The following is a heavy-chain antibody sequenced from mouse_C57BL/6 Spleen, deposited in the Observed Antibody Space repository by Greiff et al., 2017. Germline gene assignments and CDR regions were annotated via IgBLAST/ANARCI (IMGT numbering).Heavy chain of an antibody. D-gene: IGHD1-1*01. CDR1: GYTFTSYW. J-gene: IGHJ3*01. CDR3: ARDYGSSSWFAY. CDR2: IYPGSGST. V-gene: IGHV1-55*01. Sequence: QVQLQQPGAELVKPGASVTMSCKASGYTFTSYWITWVKQRPGQGLAWIGDIYPGSGSTNYNEKFKSKATLTVDTTSSTAYMQLSSLTSEDSAVYYCARDYGSSSWFAYWGQGTLVTVSA.